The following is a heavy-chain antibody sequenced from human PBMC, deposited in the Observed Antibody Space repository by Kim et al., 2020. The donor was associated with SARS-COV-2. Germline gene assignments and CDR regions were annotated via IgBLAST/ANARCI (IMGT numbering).Heavy chain of an antibody. CDR1: GFTFSTYG. CDR2: ISNDGRSS. D-gene: IGHD3-10*01. V-gene: IGHV3-23*01. CDR3: AKREGYHGSGYMDV. J-gene: IGHJ6*02. Sequence: GGSLRLSCAASGFTFSTYGMNWVRQAPGKGLEWVSAISNDGRSSFTADSVKGRFTISRDNSKNTLFLHITSLRAEDTAVYYCAKREGYHGSGYMDVWGQGPTVTVSS.